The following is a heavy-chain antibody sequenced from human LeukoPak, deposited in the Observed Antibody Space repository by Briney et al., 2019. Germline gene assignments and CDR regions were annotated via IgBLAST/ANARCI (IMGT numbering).Heavy chain of an antibody. J-gene: IGHJ4*02. V-gene: IGHV3-23*01. CDR1: GFTSSSYA. Sequence: GGSLRLSCAASGFTSSSYAMSWVRQAPGKGLEWVSAISGSGGSTYYADSVKGRFTISRDNSKNTLYLQMNSLRAEDTAVYYCAKAVYQVLITSPADYWGQGTLVTVSS. CDR2: ISGSGGST. D-gene: IGHD2-2*01. CDR3: AKAVYQVLITSPADY.